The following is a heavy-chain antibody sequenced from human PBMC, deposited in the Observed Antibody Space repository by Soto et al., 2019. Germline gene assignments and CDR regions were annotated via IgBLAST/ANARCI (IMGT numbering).Heavy chain of an antibody. CDR3: AKDYSSSSYSPLFDY. Sequence: QPGGALSLSCPASEFTFSSYPMSWIGQAPGKGLEWVSAISGSGGSTYYADSVKGRFTISRDNSKNTLYLQMNSLRAEDTAVYYCAKDYSSSSYSPLFDYWGQGTLVTVSS. V-gene: IGHV3-23*01. CDR1: EFTFSSYP. J-gene: IGHJ4*02. D-gene: IGHD6-6*01. CDR2: ISGSGGST.